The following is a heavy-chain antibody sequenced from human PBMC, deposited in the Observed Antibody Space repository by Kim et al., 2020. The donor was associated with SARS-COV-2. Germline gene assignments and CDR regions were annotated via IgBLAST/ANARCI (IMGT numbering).Heavy chain of an antibody. Sequence: GGSLRLSCAASGFTFSSYWMHWVRQAPGKGLVWVSRINSDGSTISYGDSVKGRFTISRDNAKNTLYLQMNSLRAEDTAVYYCSRRAYSSGWWYFDYWGQG. V-gene: IGHV3-74*01. CDR3: SRRAYSSGWWYFDY. CDR1: GFTFSSYW. D-gene: IGHD6-19*01. CDR2: INSDGSTI. J-gene: IGHJ4*02.